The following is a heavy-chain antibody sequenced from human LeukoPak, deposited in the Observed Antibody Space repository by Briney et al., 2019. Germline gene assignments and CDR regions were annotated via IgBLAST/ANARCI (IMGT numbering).Heavy chain of an antibody. V-gene: IGHV3-23*01. CDR2: ISGSGGST. J-gene: IGHJ4*02. Sequence: GGSLRLSCAASGFTFSSYAMSWVRQAPGKGLEWVSAISGSGGSTYYADSVKGRFAISRDNSKNTLYLQMNSLRAEDTAVYYCAKHCSSTSCYDRDYWGQGTLVTVSS. D-gene: IGHD2-2*01. CDR1: GFTFSSYA. CDR3: AKHCSSTSCYDRDY.